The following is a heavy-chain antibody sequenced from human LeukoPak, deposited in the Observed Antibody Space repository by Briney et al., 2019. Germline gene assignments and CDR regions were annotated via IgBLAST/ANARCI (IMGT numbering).Heavy chain of an antibody. J-gene: IGHJ4*02. D-gene: IGHD3-22*01. CDR3: ARAYDSSGIDY. Sequence: TSETLSLTCTVSGGSISSGSYYWSWIRQPAGKGLEWIGRIYTSGSTNYNPSLKSRVTISVDTFKNQFSLKLSSVIAADTAVYYCARAYDSSGIDYWGQGTLVTVSS. V-gene: IGHV4-61*02. CDR2: IYTSGST. CDR1: GGSISSGSYY.